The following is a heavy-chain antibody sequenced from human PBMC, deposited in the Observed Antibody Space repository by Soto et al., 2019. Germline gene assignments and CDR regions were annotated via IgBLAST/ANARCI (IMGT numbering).Heavy chain of an antibody. CDR1: GFTFGDRY. D-gene: IGHD4-17*01. CDR2: ISSSGFTI. J-gene: IGHJ6*02. CDR3: ARNTQSAAGADYYGLDV. V-gene: IGHV3-11*01. Sequence: QGQLVESGGDLVRPGGSLRLSCATSGFTFGDRYMSWIRQAPGKGLEWVSYISSSGFTIYYADSVKGRFTISRDNANASLYLQMNSLRAEDTAVYYCARNTQSAAGADYYGLDVWGHGTTVIVSS.